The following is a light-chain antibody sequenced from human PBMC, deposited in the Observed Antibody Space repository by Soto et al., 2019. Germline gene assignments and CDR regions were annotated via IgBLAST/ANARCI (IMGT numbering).Light chain of an antibody. J-gene: IGLJ1*01. CDR2: DDH. CDR3: QVWDSSSDHYV. CDR1: NIGTKS. Sequence: SYELTQPPSVSVAPGQTAKISCGGDNIGTKSVHWYQQKPGQAPVLVIYDDHDRPSGIPERFSGSNSGSTATLTITRVEAGDEADYYCQVWDSSSDHYVFAAGTKVTVL. V-gene: IGLV3-21*02.